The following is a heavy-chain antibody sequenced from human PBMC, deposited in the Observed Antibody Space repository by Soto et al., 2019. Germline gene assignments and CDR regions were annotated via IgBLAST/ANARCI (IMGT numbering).Heavy chain of an antibody. CDR3: ARDLGYCRSGTCYREWFDP. J-gene: IGHJ5*02. CDR2: VRGDNGHR. D-gene: IGHD2-15*01. Sequence: QVQLVQSGAEVKKPGASVKVSCKASGYTFSTHGISWVRQVPGQGLEWMGWVRGDNGHRNYEQSLQGRVTMTTDTSTNTAYMELRSLRSDDTAVYYCARDLGYCRSGTCYREWFDPWGQGTLVSVSS. CDR1: GYTFSTHG. V-gene: IGHV1-18*01.